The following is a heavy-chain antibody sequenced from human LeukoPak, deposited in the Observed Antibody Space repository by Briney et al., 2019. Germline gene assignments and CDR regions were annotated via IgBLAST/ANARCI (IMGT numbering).Heavy chain of an antibody. CDR3: ARVGRGTTVTHRYYYYTDV. D-gene: IGHD4-11*01. CDR2: IYSGGST. Sequence: GGSLRLSCAASGFTVSSNYMSWVRQAPGKGLEWVSVIYSGGSTYYADSVKGRFTISRDNSKNTLYLQMNSLRAEDTAVYYCARVGRGTTVTHRYYYYTDVWGKGTTVTVSS. J-gene: IGHJ6*03. V-gene: IGHV3-53*01. CDR1: GFTVSSNY.